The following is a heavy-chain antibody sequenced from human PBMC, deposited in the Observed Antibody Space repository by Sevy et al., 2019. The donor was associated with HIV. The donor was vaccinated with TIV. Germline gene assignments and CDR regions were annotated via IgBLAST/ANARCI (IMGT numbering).Heavy chain of an antibody. CDR1: GFSFSSYW. CDR2: MKQDGTEK. J-gene: IGHJ4*02. D-gene: IGHD5-18*01. Sequence: GGSLRLSCAASGFSFSSYWMSWVRQAPGKGLEWVATMKQDGTEKDYVDSVKGRFTISRDNTKSSLFLQMNSLSAEDTAVYYCVREGLGGYSYSLDRWGQGTLVTVSS. V-gene: IGHV3-7*01. CDR3: VREGLGGYSYSLDR.